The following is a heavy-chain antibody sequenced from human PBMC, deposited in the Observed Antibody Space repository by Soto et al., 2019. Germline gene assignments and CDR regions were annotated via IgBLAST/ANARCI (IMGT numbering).Heavy chain of an antibody. J-gene: IGHJ6*02. CDR2: ISYDGSNK. CDR1: GFTFSSYA. Sequence: HPGGSLRLSCAASGFTFSSYAMHWVRQAPGKGLEWVAVISYDGSNKYYADSVKGRFTISRDNSKNTLYLQMNSLRAEDTAVYYCARDITGTTLPHYGMDVWGQGTTVTVSS. CDR3: ARDITGTTLPHYGMDV. V-gene: IGHV3-30-3*01. D-gene: IGHD1-7*01.